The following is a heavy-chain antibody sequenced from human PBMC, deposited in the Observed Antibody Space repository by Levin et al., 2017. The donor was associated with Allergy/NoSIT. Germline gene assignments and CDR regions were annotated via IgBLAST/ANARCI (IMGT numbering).Heavy chain of an antibody. J-gene: IGHJ4*02. CDR2: ISYDGSNK. CDR3: AKDHEWFGEFVN. CDR1: GFTFSSYG. Sequence: LGESLKISCAASGFTFSSYGMHWVRQAPGKGLEWVAVISYDGSNKYYADSVKGRFTISRDNSKNTLYLQMNSLRAEDTAVYYCAKDHEWFGEFVNWGQGTLVTVSS. V-gene: IGHV3-30*18. D-gene: IGHD3-10*01.